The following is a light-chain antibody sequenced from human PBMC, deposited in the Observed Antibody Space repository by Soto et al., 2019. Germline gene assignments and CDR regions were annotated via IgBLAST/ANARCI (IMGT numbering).Light chain of an antibody. V-gene: IGKV3-15*01. CDR2: GAS. Sequence: EIVMTQSPATLSVSPGGGATLSCRASQSLSTNLAWYQQKPGQAPRLLIYGASTRATGIPARFGGSGSGTEFTLTISSLQSEDFAIYYCQQYNIWPPWTFGQGTKVDIK. J-gene: IGKJ1*01. CDR1: QSLSTN. CDR3: QQYNIWPPWT.